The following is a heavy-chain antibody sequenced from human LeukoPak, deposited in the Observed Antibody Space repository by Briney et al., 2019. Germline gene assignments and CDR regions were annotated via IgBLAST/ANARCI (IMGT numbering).Heavy chain of an antibody. Sequence: GGSLRLSCAASGFTFSSYAMHWVRQAPGKGLKWVAVISYDGSNKYYADSVKGRFTISRDNSKNTLYLQMNSLRAEDTAVYYCARSGGDGYNSFDYWGQGTLVTVSS. CDR2: ISYDGSNK. V-gene: IGHV3-30-3*01. CDR3: ARSGGDGYNSFDY. CDR1: GFTFSSYA. D-gene: IGHD5-24*01. J-gene: IGHJ4*02.